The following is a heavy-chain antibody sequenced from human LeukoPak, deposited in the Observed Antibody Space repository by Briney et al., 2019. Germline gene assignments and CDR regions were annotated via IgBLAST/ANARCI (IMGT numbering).Heavy chain of an antibody. J-gene: IGHJ4*02. V-gene: IGHV1-2*02. CDR2: INPNSGGT. CDR3: ARYRYTSGGYYFDY. D-gene: IGHD6-19*01. Sequence: ASVKVSCKASGYSFTGYYMHWVRQAPGQGLEWMGRINPNSGGTNYAQRFQGRVTMTRDTSISTAYMEMSRLISDDTAVYYCARYRYTSGGYYFDYWGQGTLVTVSS. CDR1: GYSFTGYY.